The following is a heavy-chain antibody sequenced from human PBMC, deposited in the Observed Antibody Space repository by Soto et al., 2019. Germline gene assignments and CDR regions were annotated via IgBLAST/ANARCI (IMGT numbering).Heavy chain of an antibody. Sequence: GSLRLSCGASGFTFSNYYMSWIRQAPGKGPEWVSYISSTGRTIYYADSVKGRFTVSRDNAQNSLSLKLNSLRVEDTAVYYCARSYSSGWEFNYWGQGTQVTVSS. CDR2: ISSTGRTI. D-gene: IGHD6-19*01. CDR3: ARSYSSGWEFNY. CDR1: GFTFSNYY. V-gene: IGHV3-11*01. J-gene: IGHJ4*02.